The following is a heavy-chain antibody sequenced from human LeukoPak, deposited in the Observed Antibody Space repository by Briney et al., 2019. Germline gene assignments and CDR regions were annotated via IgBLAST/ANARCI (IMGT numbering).Heavy chain of an antibody. J-gene: IGHJ5*02. CDR1: GGSISSSSYY. CDR2: IYYSGST. V-gene: IGHV4-39*02. D-gene: IGHD2-15*01. Sequence: SETLSLTCTVSGGSISSSSYYWGWIRQPPGKGLEWIGSIYYSGSTYYNPSLKSRVTISVDTSKNQFSLKLSSVTAVDTAVYYCARECEDIVVVVGNWFDPWGQGTLVTVSS. CDR3: ARECEDIVVVVGNWFDP.